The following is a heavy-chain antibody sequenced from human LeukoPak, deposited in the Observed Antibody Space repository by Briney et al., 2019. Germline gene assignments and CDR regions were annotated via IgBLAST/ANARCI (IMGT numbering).Heavy chain of an antibody. V-gene: IGHV3-74*01. J-gene: IGHJ4*02. CDR2: IKGDGIST. CDR1: GFTFSSYG. Sequence: GGSLRLSCAASGFTFSSYGMHWVRHAPGQGLVWVSRIKGDGISTNYADSVKGRFTISRDIAKNTLYLQMNSLRAEDTGVYYCAKDHYWSIDYWGRGTLVTVSS. D-gene: IGHD3-3*01. CDR3: AKDHYWSIDY.